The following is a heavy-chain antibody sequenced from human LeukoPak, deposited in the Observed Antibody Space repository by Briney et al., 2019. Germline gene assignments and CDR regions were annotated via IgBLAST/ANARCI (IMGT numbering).Heavy chain of an antibody. Sequence: SVKVSCKASGGTFSSYAISWVRQAPGQGLEWMGGIIPIFGTANYAQKFQGRVTITADESTSTAYMEPSSLRSEDTAVYYCARGKYDFWSGCQFDYWGQGTLVTVSS. J-gene: IGHJ4*02. V-gene: IGHV1-69*13. CDR2: IIPIFGTA. CDR1: GGTFSSYA. CDR3: ARGKYDFWSGCQFDY. D-gene: IGHD3-3*01.